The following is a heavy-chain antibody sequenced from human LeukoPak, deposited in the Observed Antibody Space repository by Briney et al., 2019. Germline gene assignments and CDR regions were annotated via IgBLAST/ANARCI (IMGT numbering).Heavy chain of an antibody. CDR2: ISGSGGST. CDR1: GFTFSSYA. V-gene: IGHV3-23*01. D-gene: IGHD3-22*01. CDR3: ARDLAVVVVSAFDI. J-gene: IGHJ3*02. Sequence: GGSLRLSCAASGFTFSSYAMSWVRQAPGKGLEWVSAISGSGGSTYYADSVKGRFTISRDNAKNSLYLQMNSLRAEDTAVYYCARDLAVVVVSAFDIWGQGTMVTVSS.